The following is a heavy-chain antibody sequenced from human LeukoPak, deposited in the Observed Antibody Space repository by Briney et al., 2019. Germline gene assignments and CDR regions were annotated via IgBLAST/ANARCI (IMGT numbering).Heavy chain of an antibody. CDR3: ARDLDIVVVPATMMDDGFDI. J-gene: IGHJ3*02. D-gene: IGHD2-2*01. CDR1: GYTFTGYY. V-gene: IGHV1-2*02. CDR2: INPNSGGT. Sequence: ASVKVSCKASGYTFTGYYMHWVRQAPGQGLEWMGCINPNSGGTNYAQKFQGRVTMTRDTSISTAYMELSRLTFDDTAVYYCARDLDIVVVPATMMDDGFDIWGQGTMVTVSS.